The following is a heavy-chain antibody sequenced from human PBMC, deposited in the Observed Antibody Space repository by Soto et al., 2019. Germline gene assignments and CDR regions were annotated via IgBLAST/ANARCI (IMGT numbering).Heavy chain of an antibody. Sequence: GASVKVSCKASGYTFTSYYMHWVRQAPEQGLEWMGIINPSGGSTSYAQKFQGRVTMTRDTSTSTVYMELSSLRSEDTAVYYCARAPVNYYDSSGYYVSPYYYFDYWGQGTLVTVSS. J-gene: IGHJ4*02. D-gene: IGHD3-22*01. CDR1: GYTFTSYY. V-gene: IGHV1-46*01. CDR2: INPSGGST. CDR3: ARAPVNYYDSSGYYVSPYYYFDY.